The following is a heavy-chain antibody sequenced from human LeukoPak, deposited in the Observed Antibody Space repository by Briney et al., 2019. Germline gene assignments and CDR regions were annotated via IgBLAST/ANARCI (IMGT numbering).Heavy chain of an antibody. CDR3: GELGITMTAGV. Sequence: GGSLRLSCAASGFTFSSYEMNWVRQAPGKGLEWVSYISSSGSTIYYADSVKGRFTISRDNAKNSLYLQMNSVRDEDTAVYYCGELGITMTAGVWGKGTTVTISS. V-gene: IGHV3-48*03. J-gene: IGHJ6*04. CDR1: GFTFSSYE. CDR2: ISSSGSTI. D-gene: IGHD3-22*01.